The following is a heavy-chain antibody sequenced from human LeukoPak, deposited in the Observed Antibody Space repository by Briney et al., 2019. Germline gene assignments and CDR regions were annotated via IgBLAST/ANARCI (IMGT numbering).Heavy chain of an antibody. J-gene: IGHJ4*02. CDR3: ARLRRSRLAEFDY. V-gene: IGHV4-38-2*02. CDR2: IFHNGNN. CDR1: GYFITTGYH. Sequence: PSETLSLTCTVSGYFITTGYHWGWIRQPPGKGLEWIGYIFHNGNNYYNPSLKSRVTISVDTSKNQFSLKLSSLTAADTAVYYCARLRRSRLAEFDYWGQGTLVTVSS. D-gene: IGHD3-3*02.